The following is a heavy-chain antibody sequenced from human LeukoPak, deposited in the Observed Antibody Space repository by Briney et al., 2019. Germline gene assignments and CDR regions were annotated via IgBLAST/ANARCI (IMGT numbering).Heavy chain of an antibody. J-gene: IGHJ4*02. Sequence: ASVKVSCKVSGYTLTELSMHWVRQAPGKGLEWMGGFDPGDGETIYAQKFQGRVTMTEDTSTVTAYMELSSLRSEDTAVYYCATVRGYRWELLSTAPYFDYWGQGTLVTVSS. CDR3: ATVRGYRWELLSTAPYFDY. CDR1: GYTLTELS. V-gene: IGHV1-24*01. D-gene: IGHD1-26*01. CDR2: FDPGDGET.